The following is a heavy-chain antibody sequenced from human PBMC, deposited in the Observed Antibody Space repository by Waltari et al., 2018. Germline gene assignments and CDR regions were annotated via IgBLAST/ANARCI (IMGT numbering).Heavy chain of an antibody. CDR1: GYTFTGYY. CDR3: AREFSSSSTALYWYFDL. J-gene: IGHJ2*01. CDR2: INPNSGGT. Sequence: QVQLVQSGAEVKKPGASVKVSCKASGYTFTGYYMHWVRQAPGQGLEWMGRINPNSGGTNYAQKFQGRVTMTRDTSISTAYMELSRLRSDDTAVYYCAREFSSSSTALYWYFDLWGRGTLVTVSS. V-gene: IGHV1-2*06. D-gene: IGHD6-13*01.